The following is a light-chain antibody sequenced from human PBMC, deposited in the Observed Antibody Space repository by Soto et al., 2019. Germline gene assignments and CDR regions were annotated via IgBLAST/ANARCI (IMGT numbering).Light chain of an antibody. CDR1: QSISSR. J-gene: IGKJ1*01. Sequence: DIQITQSPSTLSASVGDRVTITCRASQSISSRLAWYWQKPGKAAKRLIYKASRLHKGVPSRFRGSGSQTDFTLTTSRLHTDKFVTYFSQKNESYSESSSGQGKKV. CDR3: QKNESYSESS. CDR2: KAS. V-gene: IGKV1-5*03.